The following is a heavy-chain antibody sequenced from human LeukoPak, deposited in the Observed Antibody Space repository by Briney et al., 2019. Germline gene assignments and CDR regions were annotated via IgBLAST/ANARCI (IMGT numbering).Heavy chain of an antibody. CDR2: ISSSSSYI. J-gene: IGHJ6*02. CDR3: AREVVVVPAAISPEYGMDV. V-gene: IGHV3-21*01. D-gene: IGHD2-2*02. CDR1: GFTFSSYS. Sequence: GGSLRLSCAASGFTFSSYSMNWVRQAPGKGLEWVSSISSSSSYIYYADSVKGRFTISRDNAKNSLYLQMNSLRAEDTAVYYCAREVVVVPAAISPEYGMDVWGQGTTVTVSS.